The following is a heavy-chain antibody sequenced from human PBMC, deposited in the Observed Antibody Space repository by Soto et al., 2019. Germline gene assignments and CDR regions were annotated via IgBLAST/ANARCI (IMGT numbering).Heavy chain of an antibody. V-gene: IGHV3-7*01. J-gene: IGHJ4*02. CDR3: ATDSGTSDY. D-gene: IGHD1-1*01. CDR2: IKQDGSER. CDR1: GFTFITYW. Sequence: GGSLRLSCAASGFTFITYWMSCVRQAPVKGLEWVANIKQDGSERYYVDSVKGRFTISRDNAKNSLYLQMNSLRAEDTAVYYCATDSGTSDYWGQGSLVTVSS.